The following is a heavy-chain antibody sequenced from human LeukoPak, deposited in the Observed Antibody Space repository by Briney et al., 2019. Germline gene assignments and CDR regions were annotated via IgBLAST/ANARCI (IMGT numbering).Heavy chain of an antibody. CDR3: ARRPTGYYHVDY. D-gene: IGHD3-9*01. CDR2: IYPGDSDT. CDR1: GYSFSNYC. V-gene: IGHV5-51*01. J-gene: IGHJ4*02. Sequence: GESLKISCKGSGYSFSNYCIGWVRQMPGKGLDWMGIIYPGDSDTRYSPSFQGQVTISADKSISTAYLQWSSLKASDTAMYYCARRPTGYYHVDYWGQGTLVTVSS.